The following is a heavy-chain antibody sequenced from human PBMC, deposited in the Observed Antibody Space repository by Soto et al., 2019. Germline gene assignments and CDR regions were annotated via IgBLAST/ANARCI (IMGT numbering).Heavy chain of an antibody. V-gene: IGHV1-3*01. CDR3: ARGKGMEENYYYYGLDI. J-gene: IGHJ6*02. Sequence: ATVKVSSKASRYTLTTHAMQCVRQTPGQSLEWMGWINGGTGQAKHSQRFQGRVNITRDTSASTTYMELSSLRSEDTAVYYCARGKGMEENYYYYGLDIWGQGTTVTVSS. CDR1: RYTLTTHA. CDR2: INGGTGQA. D-gene: IGHD1-1*01.